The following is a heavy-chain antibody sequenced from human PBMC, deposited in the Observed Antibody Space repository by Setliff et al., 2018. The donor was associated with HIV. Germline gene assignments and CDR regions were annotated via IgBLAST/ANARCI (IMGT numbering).Heavy chain of an antibody. CDR1: GYTFTSYA. Sequence: ASVKVSCKASGYTFTSYAMHWVRQAPGQRLEWMGWINAGNGNTKYSQKFQGRVTITRDTSASTAYMELSSLRSEDTAVYYCARDGGDTAMVSYYYYYYMDVWGKGTTGTV. CDR2: INAGNGNT. CDR3: ARDGGDTAMVSYYYYYYMDV. V-gene: IGHV1-3*01. D-gene: IGHD5-18*01. J-gene: IGHJ6*03.